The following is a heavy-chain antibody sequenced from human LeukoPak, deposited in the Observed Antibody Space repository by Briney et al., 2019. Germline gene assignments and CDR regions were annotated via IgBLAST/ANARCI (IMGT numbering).Heavy chain of an antibody. Sequence: GASVKVSCKASGYTFTGYYMHWVRQAPGQGLEGMGWINPNSGGTNYAQKFQGRVTMTRDTSISTAYMELSRLRSDDTAVYYCARVPAESQLWFGEFESKVAFDIWGQGTMVTVSS. D-gene: IGHD3-10*01. CDR1: GYTFTGYY. CDR3: ARVPAESQLWFGEFESKVAFDI. V-gene: IGHV1-2*02. CDR2: INPNSGGT. J-gene: IGHJ3*02.